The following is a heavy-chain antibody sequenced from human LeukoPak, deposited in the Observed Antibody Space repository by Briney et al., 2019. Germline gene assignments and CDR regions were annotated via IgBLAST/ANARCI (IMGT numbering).Heavy chain of an antibody. V-gene: IGHV1-18*01. D-gene: IGHD3-22*01. Sequence: ASVKVSCKASGYTFTSYGISWVRQAPGQGLEWMGWISAYNGNTNYAQKLQGRVTMTTDTSTSTAYMELRSLRSDDTAVYYCARADYDSSGYYRIDYWGQGTLVTVSS. CDR2: ISAYNGNT. CDR1: GYTFTSYG. CDR3: ARADYDSSGYYRIDY. J-gene: IGHJ4*02.